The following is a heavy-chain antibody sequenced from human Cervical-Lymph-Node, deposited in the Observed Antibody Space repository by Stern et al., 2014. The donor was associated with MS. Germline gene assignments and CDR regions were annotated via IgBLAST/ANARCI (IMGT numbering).Heavy chain of an antibody. Sequence: VQLVESGGGLVQPGGSLRLSCAASGFTFSSYWMNWVRQAPGKGLEWVANIKEDGSETYYTDSVKGRLTISRDNAKNSLSLQMNSLRAEDTSGYYCARGSDAWGQGTLVTVSS. CDR1: GFTFSSYW. V-gene: IGHV3-7*01. J-gene: IGHJ5*02. CDR3: ARGSDA. CDR2: IKEDGSET.